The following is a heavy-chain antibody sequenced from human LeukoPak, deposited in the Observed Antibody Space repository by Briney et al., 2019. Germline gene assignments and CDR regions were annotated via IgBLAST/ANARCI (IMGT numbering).Heavy chain of an antibody. CDR2: MNPNSGNT. V-gene: IGHV1-8*01. Sequence: ASVKVSCKASGYTFTSYDINWVRQDTGQGLEWMGWMNPNSGNTGYAQKFQGRVTMTRNTSISTAYMELSSLRSEDTAVYYCAREKCGGDCYSGDFDYWGQGTLVTVSS. J-gene: IGHJ4*02. D-gene: IGHD2-21*02. CDR3: AREKCGGDCYSGDFDY. CDR1: GYTFTSYD.